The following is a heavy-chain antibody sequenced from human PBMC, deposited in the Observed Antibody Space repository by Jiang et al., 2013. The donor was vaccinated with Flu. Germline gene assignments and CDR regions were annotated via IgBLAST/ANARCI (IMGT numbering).Heavy chain of an antibody. CDR3: ARAGKGGSYSVHFDY. J-gene: IGHJ4*02. CDR2: IIPILGIA. V-gene: IGHV1-69*02. CDR1: GGTFSSYT. D-gene: IGHD1-26*01. Sequence: GAEVKKPGSSVKVSCKASGGTFSSYTISWVRQAPGQGLEWMGRIIPILGIANYAQKFQGRVTITADKSTSTAYMELSRLRSDDTAVYYCARAGKGGSYSVHFDYWGQGTLVTVSS.